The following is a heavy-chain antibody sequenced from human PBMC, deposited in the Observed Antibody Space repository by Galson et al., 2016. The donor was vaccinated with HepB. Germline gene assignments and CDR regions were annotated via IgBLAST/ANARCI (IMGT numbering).Heavy chain of an antibody. D-gene: IGHD6-13*01. CDR1: XXXVSXXX. CDR2: MYGGGTT. J-gene: IGHJ2*01. CDR3: ARGAAAGTRYFDL. Sequence: SLRLXCAAFXXXVSXXXMSXXXRAXXKGLEXVSVMYGGGTTHYADSVKGRFSISRDNSKNTLFLEMNSLKAEDTAVYYRARGAAAGTRYFDLWGRGTLVTVSS. V-gene: IGHV3-53*01.